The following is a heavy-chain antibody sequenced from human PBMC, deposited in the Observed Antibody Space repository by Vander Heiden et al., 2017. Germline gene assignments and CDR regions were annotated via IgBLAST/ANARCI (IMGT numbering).Heavy chain of an antibody. J-gene: IGHJ4*02. CDR2: IYFSGTT. V-gene: IGHV4-59*01. D-gene: IGHD2-15*01. Sequence: QVQLQESGPGLVKPSEPLSLTCTAPGGSISTYYWSWIRQPPGKGLEWLGYIYFSGTTKYNPSLKSRVTMSVHMSKNQFSLNLTSVTAADTAVYYCARETASGEFDYWGQGALVTVSS. CDR3: ARETASGEFDY. CDR1: GGSISTYY.